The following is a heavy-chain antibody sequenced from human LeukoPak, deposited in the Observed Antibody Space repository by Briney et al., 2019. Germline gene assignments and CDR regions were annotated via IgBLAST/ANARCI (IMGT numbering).Heavy chain of an antibody. CDR1: GGSISSYY. D-gene: IGHD1-20*01. CDR3: ARTPGITGTGFDY. J-gene: IGHJ4*02. V-gene: IGHV4-59*01. CDR2: TYYSGRT. Sequence: SETLSLTCTVSGGSISSYYWGWIRQPPGKGLEWIGYTYYSGRTNYHRSPKSGATISVETSKKQFSLKRSSVTAADTAVYYCARTPGITGTGFDYWGQGTLVTVSS.